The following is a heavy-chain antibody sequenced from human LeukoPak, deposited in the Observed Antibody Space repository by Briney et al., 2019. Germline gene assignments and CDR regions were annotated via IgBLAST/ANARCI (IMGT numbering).Heavy chain of an antibody. D-gene: IGHD2-2*01. CDR1: GFTFSSYA. CDR3: AKEPYCSSTSCYYEYFQH. J-gene: IGHJ1*01. Sequence: GGSLRLSCAASGFTFSSYAMSWVRQAPGKGLEWVSAISGSGGSTYYADSVKGRFTISRDNSKNTLYLQMNSLRAEDTAVYYCAKEPYCSSTSCYYEYFQHWGQGTLVTVSS. V-gene: IGHV3-23*01. CDR2: ISGSGGST.